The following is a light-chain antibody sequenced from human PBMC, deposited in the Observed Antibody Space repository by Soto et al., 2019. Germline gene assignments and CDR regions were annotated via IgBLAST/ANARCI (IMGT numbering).Light chain of an antibody. Sequence: QSALTQPPAGSGVPGQSVTISCTGTSSDVGSYNGVSWYQQPPGTAPKLIIYEGSTRPSGVPDRFSGSKSGNTASLTISGLQAEDEADYYCNSYTISGTYVFGTGTRSPS. CDR1: SSDVGSYNG. CDR3: NSYTISGTYV. V-gene: IGLV2-18*02. CDR2: EGS. J-gene: IGLJ1*01.